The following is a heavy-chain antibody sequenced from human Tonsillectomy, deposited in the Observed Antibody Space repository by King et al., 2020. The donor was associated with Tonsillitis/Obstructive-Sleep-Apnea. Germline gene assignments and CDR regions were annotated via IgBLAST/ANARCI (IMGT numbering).Heavy chain of an antibody. J-gene: IGHJ4*02. D-gene: IGHD6-19*01. CDR1: GYTFTGYY. CDR2: INPNSGGT. CDR3: AREVAGILDYFDY. Sequence: VKLVESGAEVKKPGASVKVSCKASGYTFTGYYMHWVRQATGQGLEWMGRINPNSGGTNYAQKFQGRVTMTRDTSISTAYMELSRLRSDDTVVYYCAREVAGILDYFDYWGQGTLVTVSS. V-gene: IGHV1-2*05.